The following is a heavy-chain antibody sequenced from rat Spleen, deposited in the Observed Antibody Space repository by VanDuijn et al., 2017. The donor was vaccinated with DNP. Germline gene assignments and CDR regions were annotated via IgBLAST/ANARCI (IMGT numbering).Heavy chain of an antibody. V-gene: IGHV5S13*01. CDR2: ISTGNVNT. CDR1: GFTFSYYG. J-gene: IGHJ2*01. D-gene: IGHD1-1*01. Sequence: EVQLVESRGGLVQPGRSLKLSCAASGFTFSYYGMAWVRQTPTKGLEWVASISTGNVNTYYRDSVKGRFTISRDNAKSTLYLQMNSLRSEDTATYYCTRGPASPAYYTHGSYYFDYWGQGVVVTVSS. CDR3: TRGPASPAYYTHGSYYFDY.